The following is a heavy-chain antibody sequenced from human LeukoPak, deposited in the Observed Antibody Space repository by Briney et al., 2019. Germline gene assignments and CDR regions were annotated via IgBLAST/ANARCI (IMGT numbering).Heavy chain of an antibody. Sequence: GGSLRLSCAASGFTLSSYAMHWVRQAPGEGLEWVAIISYDGTNEYYADSVKGRFTISRDNSKNTLFLQVSSLKAEDTAVYYCARDSLVVAATGSYMDVWGQGTTVTVSS. CDR3: ARDSLVVAATGSYMDV. CDR1: GFTLSSYA. V-gene: IGHV3-30*15. CDR2: ISYDGTNE. D-gene: IGHD2-15*01. J-gene: IGHJ6*02.